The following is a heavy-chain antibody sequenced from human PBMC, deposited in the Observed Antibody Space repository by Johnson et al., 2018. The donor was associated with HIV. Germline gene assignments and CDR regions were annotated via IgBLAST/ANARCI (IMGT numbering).Heavy chain of an antibody. Sequence: QVQLVESGGGVVQPGGSLILSCAASGFTFSSYAMHWVRQAPGKGLEWVAVISYDGSNKYYADSVKGRFTISRDNSKNTLYLQMNSLRAEDTAVYYCAREGTLGAFDIWGQGTMVTVSS. V-gene: IGHV3-30*04. CDR1: GFTFSSYA. D-gene: IGHD1-1*01. CDR3: AREGTLGAFDI. CDR2: ISYDGSNK. J-gene: IGHJ3*02.